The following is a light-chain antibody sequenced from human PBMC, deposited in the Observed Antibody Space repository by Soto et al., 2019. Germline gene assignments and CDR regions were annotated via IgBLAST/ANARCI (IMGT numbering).Light chain of an antibody. J-gene: IGKJ1*01. CDR1: QSVRRNY. CDR2: GAS. V-gene: IGKV3-20*01. Sequence: EIVLTQFPVTLSLSPGERATLSCRASQSVRRNYLAWYQQKPGQAPRLIIEGASSRATGIPDRFSGSGSGTDFTLTISRLEPEDFAVYSCQQYGSTPPTCGQGTKVEIK. CDR3: QQYGSTPPT.